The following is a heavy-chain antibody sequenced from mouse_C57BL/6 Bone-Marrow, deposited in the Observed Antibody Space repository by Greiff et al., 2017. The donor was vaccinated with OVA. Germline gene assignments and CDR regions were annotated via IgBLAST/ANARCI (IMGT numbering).Heavy chain of an antibody. CDR2: IDPENGDT. Sequence: VQLQQSGAELVRPGASVKLSCTASGFNIKDDYMHWVKQRPEQGLEWIGWIDPENGDTEYASKFQGKATITADTSSNTAYLQLSSLTSEDTAVYYCTNYYGSSPSFAYWGQGTLVTVSA. CDR1: GFNIKDDY. CDR3: TNYYGSSPSFAY. D-gene: IGHD1-1*01. V-gene: IGHV14-4*01. J-gene: IGHJ3*01.